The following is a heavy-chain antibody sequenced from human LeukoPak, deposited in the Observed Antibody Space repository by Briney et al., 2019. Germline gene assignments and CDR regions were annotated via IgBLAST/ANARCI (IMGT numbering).Heavy chain of an antibody. D-gene: IGHD3-3*01. V-gene: IGHV3-49*04. Sequence: PGRSLRLSCTGSGFTFGDYSMNWVRQAPGKGLEWVAFIRSKAHGGTTEYAASVKGRFTFSRDDSRSVAYLQMNNLRTEDTAVYYCAGDQVYYDFWSAYWGQGTLVTVSS. CDR2: IRSKAHGGTT. CDR1: GFTFGDYS. CDR3: AGDQVYYDFWSAY. J-gene: IGHJ4*02.